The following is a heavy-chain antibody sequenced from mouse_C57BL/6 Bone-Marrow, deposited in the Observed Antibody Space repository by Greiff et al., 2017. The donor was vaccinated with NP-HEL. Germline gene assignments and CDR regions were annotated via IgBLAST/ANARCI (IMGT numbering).Heavy chain of an antibody. CDR2: INPGSGGT. CDR3: ARTGDY. CDR1: GYAFTNYL. J-gene: IGHJ2*01. V-gene: IGHV1-54*01. Sequence: VQVVESGAELVRPGTSVKVSCKASGYAFTNYLIAWVKQRPGQGLEWIGVINPGSGGTKYNEKLKGKATLTADKSSSTAYMQLSSLTSEDSAVYFCARTGDYWGQGTTLTVSS.